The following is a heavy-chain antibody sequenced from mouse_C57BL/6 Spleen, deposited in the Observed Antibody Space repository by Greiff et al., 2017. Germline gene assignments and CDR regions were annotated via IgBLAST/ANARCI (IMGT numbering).Heavy chain of an antibody. V-gene: IGHV1-55*01. CDR3: ARGIITSFPYYAMDY. CDR1: GYTFTSYW. CDR2: IYPGSGGT. J-gene: IGHJ4*01. D-gene: IGHD1-1*01. Sequence: QVHVKQPGAELVKPGASVKMSCKASGYTFTSYWITWVKQRPGQGLEWIGDIYPGSGGTNYNEKFKSKATLTVDTSSSTAYMQLSRLTSEDSAVYYCARGIITSFPYYAMDYWGQGTSVTVSS.